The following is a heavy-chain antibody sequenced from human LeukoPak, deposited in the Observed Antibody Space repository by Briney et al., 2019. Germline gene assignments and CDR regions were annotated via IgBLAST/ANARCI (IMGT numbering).Heavy chain of an antibody. J-gene: IGHJ6*03. CDR3: AREGAGSIAAPLTYYYYMDV. D-gene: IGHD6-6*01. Sequence: ASVKVSCKASGYTFTSYGISWVRQAPGQGLEWMGWISAYNGNTNYAQKLQGRVTMTTDTSTSTAYMELRSLRSDDTAVYYCAREGAGSIAAPLTYYYYMDVWRKGTTVTVSS. V-gene: IGHV1-18*01. CDR2: ISAYNGNT. CDR1: GYTFTSYG.